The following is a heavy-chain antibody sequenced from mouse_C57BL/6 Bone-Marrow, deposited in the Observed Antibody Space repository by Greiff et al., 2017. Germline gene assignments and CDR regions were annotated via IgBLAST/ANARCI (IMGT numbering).Heavy chain of an antibody. CDR2: INPSTGGT. CDR1: GYSFTGYY. Sequence: EVQLQQSGPELVKPGASVKISCKASGYSFTGYYMNWVKQSPEKSLEWIGEINPSTGGTTYNQKFKAKATLTVDKSSSTAYMQLKSLTSEDAAVYCGARRYGSSPAWFAYWGQGTLVTVSA. V-gene: IGHV1-42*01. D-gene: IGHD1-1*01. J-gene: IGHJ3*01. CDR3: ARRYGSSPAWFAY.